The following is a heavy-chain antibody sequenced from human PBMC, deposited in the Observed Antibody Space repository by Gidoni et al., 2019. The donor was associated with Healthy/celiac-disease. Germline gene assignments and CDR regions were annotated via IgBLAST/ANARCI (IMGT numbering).Heavy chain of an antibody. V-gene: IGHV3-13*05. J-gene: IGHJ6*02. Sequence: EVQLVESGGGLVQPGVSLRLSCAASGFTFSSYDMHWVRQATGKGLEWVSAIGTAGDPYYPGSVKGRFTISRENAKNSLYLQMNSLRAGDTAVYYCARGLAAATPRDFYYGMDVWGQGTTVTVSS. D-gene: IGHD6-13*01. CDR3: ARGLAAATPRDFYYGMDV. CDR1: GFTFSSYD. CDR2: IGTAGDP.